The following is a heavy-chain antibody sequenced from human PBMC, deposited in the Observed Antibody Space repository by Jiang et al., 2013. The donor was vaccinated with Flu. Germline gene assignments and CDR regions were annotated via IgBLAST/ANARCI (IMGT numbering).Heavy chain of an antibody. CDR2: ITWNSGTL. V-gene: IGHV3-9*01. J-gene: IGHJ4*02. Sequence: EVQLLESGGGLVQPGRSLRLSCAASGFGFDDYAMHWVRQAPGKGLEWVSGITWNSGTLGYADSVRGRFTISRDNAKESLFLQMDSLRAEDTAVYYCAKDISVAGVGLDYWGQGTLVTVSS. D-gene: IGHD6-19*01. CDR3: AKDISVAGVGLDY. CDR1: GFGFDDYA.